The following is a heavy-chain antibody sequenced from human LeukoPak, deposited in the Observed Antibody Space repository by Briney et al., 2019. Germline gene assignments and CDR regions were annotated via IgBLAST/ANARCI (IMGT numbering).Heavy chain of an antibody. V-gene: IGHV3-7*02. CDR1: GFTFSNDW. Sequence: QPGGSLRLSCATSGFTFSNDWMSWVRQAPGKGLEWVANINQDGSEKYYVDSVKGRFTISRDNAKNSLYLQMNSLRAEDTAVYYCARPYDSNRDHSGYGYWGRGTLVTVSS. J-gene: IGHJ4*02. CDR2: INQDGSEK. D-gene: IGHD5-12*01. CDR3: ARPYDSNRDHSGYGY.